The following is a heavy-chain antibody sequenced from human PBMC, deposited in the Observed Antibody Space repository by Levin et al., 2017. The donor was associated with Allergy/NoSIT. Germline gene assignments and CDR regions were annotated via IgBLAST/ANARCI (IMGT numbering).Heavy chain of an antibody. V-gene: IGHV3-23*01. CDR2: ISGSGGST. CDR1: GFTFSSYA. J-gene: IGHJ4*02. Sequence: GGSLRLSCAASGFTFSSYAMSWVRQAPGKGLEWVSAISGSGGSTYYADSVKGRFTISRDNSKNTLYLQMNSLRAEDTAVYYCAKDRRVRGVIKSFDYWGQGTLVTVSS. D-gene: IGHD3-10*01. CDR3: AKDRRVRGVIKSFDY.